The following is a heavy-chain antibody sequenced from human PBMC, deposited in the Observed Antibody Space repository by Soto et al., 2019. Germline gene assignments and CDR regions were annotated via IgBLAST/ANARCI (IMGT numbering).Heavy chain of an antibody. CDR1: GFTFSSYG. CDR3: ARYGEWLRLGWFDP. J-gene: IGHJ5*02. CDR2: IWYDGSNK. D-gene: IGHD6-19*01. V-gene: IGHV3-33*01. Sequence: QVQLVESGGGVVQPGRSLRLSCAASGFTFSSYGMHWVRQAPGKGLEWVAVIWYDGSNKYYADSVKGRFTISRHNSKNTLYLQMNSLSAEDTAVYYCARYGEWLRLGWFDPWGQGTLVTVSS.